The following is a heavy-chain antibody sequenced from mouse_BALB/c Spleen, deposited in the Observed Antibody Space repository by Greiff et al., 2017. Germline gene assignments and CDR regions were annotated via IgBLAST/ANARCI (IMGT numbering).Heavy chain of an antibody. CDR2: IYPGDGDT. D-gene: IGHD1-1*01. CDR1: GYAFSSYW. J-gene: IGHJ4*01. CDR3: ARFTTDAMDY. V-gene: IGHV1-80*01. Sequence: QVQLQQSGAELVRPGSSVKISCKASGYAFSSYWMNWVKQRPGQGLEWIGQIYPGDGDTNYNGKFKGKATLTADKSSSTAYMQLSSLTSEDSAVYFCARFTTDAMDYWGQGTSVTVSS.